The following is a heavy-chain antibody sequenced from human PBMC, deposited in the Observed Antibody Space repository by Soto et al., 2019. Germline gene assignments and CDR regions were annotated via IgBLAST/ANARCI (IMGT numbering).Heavy chain of an antibody. J-gene: IGHJ4*02. V-gene: IGHV4-30-4*01. CDR3: ARDVGAGDTGGLFDS. D-gene: IGHD2-8*02. Sequence: PSETLSLTCRVSGGSITSGDFYWNWIRQAPGKGLEWIGYIHYSGSTSYNPSLVGRASISVDMSQNQFSLRLNSLTAADTAVYFCARDVGAGDTGGLFDSWGQGSLVTVSS. CDR1: GGSITSGDFY. CDR2: IHYSGST.